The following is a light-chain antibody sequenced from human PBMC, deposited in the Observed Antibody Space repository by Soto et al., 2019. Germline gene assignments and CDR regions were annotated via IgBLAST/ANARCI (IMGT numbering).Light chain of an antibody. CDR2: GAY. J-gene: IGKJ5*01. CDR3: QQYDYWTPIT. CDR1: QNLRGH. Sequence: DIVMTQSPATLSMSPGDRVTLSCRASQNLRGHLAWYQHKPGQSPRLLIYGAYNRATGVPARFSGSGSGTEFRLSITNVLPEDSAVYYCQQYDYWTPITFGQGTRLEI. V-gene: IGKV3-15*01.